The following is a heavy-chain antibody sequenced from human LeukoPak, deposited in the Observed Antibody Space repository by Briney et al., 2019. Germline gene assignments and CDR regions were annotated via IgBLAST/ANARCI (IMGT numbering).Heavy chain of an antibody. CDR2: IYYSGST. D-gene: IGHD5-18*01. Sequence: SETLSLTCTVSGGSISSYYWSWIRQPPGKGLEWIGYIYYSGSTNYNPSLKSRVTISVDTSKNQFSLKLSSVTAADTAVYYCARTISYGRPKFDYWGQGTWSPSPQ. J-gene: IGHJ4*02. CDR1: GGSISSYY. V-gene: IGHV4-59*01. CDR3: ARTISYGRPKFDY.